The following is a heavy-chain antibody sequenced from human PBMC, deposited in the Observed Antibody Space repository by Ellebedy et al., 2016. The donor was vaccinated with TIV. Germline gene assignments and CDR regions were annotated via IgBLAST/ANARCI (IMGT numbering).Heavy chain of an antibody. Sequence: GESLKISCVASGFSFSSYWMSWVRQTPWKGLEWVASIKQEGYEQSYVDSVEGRFTISRDNAKSSLYLQMTSLRAEDTAVYYCARDQGWATMGSKRFDYWGQGTLVTVSS. CDR2: IKQEGYEQ. D-gene: IGHD5-12*01. V-gene: IGHV3-7*01. J-gene: IGHJ4*02. CDR1: GFSFSSYW. CDR3: ARDQGWATMGSKRFDY.